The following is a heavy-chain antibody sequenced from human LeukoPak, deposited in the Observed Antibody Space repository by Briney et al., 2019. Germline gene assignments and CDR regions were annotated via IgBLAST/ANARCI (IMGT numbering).Heavy chain of an antibody. Sequence: SETLSLTCTVSGGSISSYYWSWIRQPPGKGLEWIGYIYYSGSTNYNPSLKSRVIISVDTSKNQFSLKLSSVTAADTAVYYCARDDSGSFDYWGQGTLVTVSS. CDR3: ARDDSGSFDY. V-gene: IGHV4-59*01. J-gene: IGHJ4*02. CDR1: GGSISSYY. CDR2: IYYSGST. D-gene: IGHD1-26*01.